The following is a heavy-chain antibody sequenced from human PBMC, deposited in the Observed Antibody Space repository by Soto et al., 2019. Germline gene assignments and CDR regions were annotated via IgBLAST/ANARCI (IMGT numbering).Heavy chain of an antibody. CDR3: ARDHCSSTSCYTAVDY. V-gene: IGHV1-18*01. J-gene: IGHJ4*02. D-gene: IGHD2-2*02. CDR1: GYTFVSHG. Sequence: GASVKVSCKASGYTFVSHGISWVRQAPGQVFEWMGWISADNDNGNYAQKFQDRVTMTIETSTSTAYMELRSLRSDDTAVYYCARDHCSSTSCYTAVDYWGQGTLVTVSS. CDR2: ISADNDNG.